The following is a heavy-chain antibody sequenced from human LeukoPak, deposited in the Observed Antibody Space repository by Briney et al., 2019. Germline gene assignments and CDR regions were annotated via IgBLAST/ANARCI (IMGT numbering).Heavy chain of an antibody. Sequence: PGGSLRLSCAASEFSVGSNYMTWVRQAPGKGLEGVSLIYSGGSTYYADSVKGRFTISRDDSKNTAYLQMNSLKTEDTAVYYCVAGGYCSSTSCSGDYWGQGTLVTVSS. J-gene: IGHJ4*02. CDR1: EFSVGSNY. CDR2: IYSGGST. CDR3: VAGGYCSSTSCSGDY. D-gene: IGHD2-2*01. V-gene: IGHV3-66*01.